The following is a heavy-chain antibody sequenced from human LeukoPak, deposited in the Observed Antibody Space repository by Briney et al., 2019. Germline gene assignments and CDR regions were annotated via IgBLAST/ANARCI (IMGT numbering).Heavy chain of an antibody. CDR1: GGSFSGYY. J-gene: IGHJ6*03. CDR3: ARERRITMVRGVIGAQSTHYYYYYMDV. D-gene: IGHD3-10*01. CDR2: INHSGST. Sequence: SETLSLTCAVYGGSFSGYYWSWVRQPPGKGLEWVGEINHSGSTNYNPSLKSRVTISVATSKNQFSLKLSSVTAADTAVYYCARERRITMVRGVIGAQSTHYYYYYMDVWGKGTTVTISS. V-gene: IGHV4-34*01.